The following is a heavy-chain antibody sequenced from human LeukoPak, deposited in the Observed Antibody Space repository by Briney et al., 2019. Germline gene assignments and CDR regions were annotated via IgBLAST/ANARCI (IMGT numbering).Heavy chain of an antibody. V-gene: IGHV1-69*05. D-gene: IGHD2-2*02. J-gene: IGHJ4*02. CDR2: IIPIFGTA. CDR1: GGTFSSYA. CDR3: ARKRCSSTSCYTGTFDY. Sequence: SVKVSCKASGGTFSSYAISWVRQAPGQGLEWMGGIIPIFGTANYAQKFQGRVTITTDESTSTAYMELSSLRSEDTAVYYCARKRCSSTSCYTGTFDYWGQGTLVTVSS.